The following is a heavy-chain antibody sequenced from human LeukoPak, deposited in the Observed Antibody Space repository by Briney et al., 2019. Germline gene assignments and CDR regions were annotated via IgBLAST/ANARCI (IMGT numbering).Heavy chain of an antibody. CDR2: VNPYNDKT. Sequence: ASVKVSCKASGYTFTGYYMHWVRQAPGQGLEWMGWVNPYNDKTVYAPKFQGRVSISTNNSINTAYMEFSGLKSDDTAVYYCARGRRLRGVTSRPIYYYYYMDVWGGGTTVTVSS. D-gene: IGHD3-10*01. J-gene: IGHJ6*03. CDR3: ARGRRLRGVTSRPIYYYYYMDV. CDR1: GYTFTGYY. V-gene: IGHV1-8*03.